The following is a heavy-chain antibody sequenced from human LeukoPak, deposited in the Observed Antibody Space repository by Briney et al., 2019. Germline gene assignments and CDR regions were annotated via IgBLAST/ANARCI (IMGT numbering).Heavy chain of an antibody. CDR3: ARVERLGYCSGGSCYYYYYMDV. Sequence: ASVKVSCKASGYTFTTYGISWVRQAPGQGLEWMGWSSPYNGNTNYAQKLQGRVTMTTDTSTSTAYMELRSLRSDDTAVYYCARVERLGYCSGGSCYYYYYMDVWGKGTTVTISS. V-gene: IGHV1-18*01. J-gene: IGHJ6*03. CDR2: SSPYNGNT. CDR1: GYTFTTYG. D-gene: IGHD2-15*01.